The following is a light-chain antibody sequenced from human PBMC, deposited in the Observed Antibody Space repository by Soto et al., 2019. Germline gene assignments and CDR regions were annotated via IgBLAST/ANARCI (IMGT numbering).Light chain of an antibody. Sequence: EIVLTQSPATLSLSPGERATLSCRASQSVSSYLAWYQQKPGQAPRLLIYDASNKTTGIPPRFSGSGSGTDFTLTISRLEPEDFAVYYCQQRSNSPLTFGQGTKVEIK. CDR1: QSVSSY. CDR2: DAS. CDR3: QQRSNSPLT. V-gene: IGKV3-11*01. J-gene: IGKJ2*01.